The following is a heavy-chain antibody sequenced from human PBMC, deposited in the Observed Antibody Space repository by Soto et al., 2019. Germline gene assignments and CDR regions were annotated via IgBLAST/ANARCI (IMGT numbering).Heavy chain of an antibody. CDR1: GYTFTGYY. V-gene: IGHV1-2*04. CDR2: INPNSGDT. J-gene: IGHJ3*02. D-gene: IGHD2-2*01. Sequence: ASVKVSCKASGYTFTGYYMHWVRQAPGQGLEWMGWINPNSGDTNYAQKFQGWVTMTRDTFISTAYMELSRLRSDDTAVYSGERADIVVVTAAIRNDAFDIWGQGTMVTVSS. CDR3: ERADIVVVTAAIRNDAFDI.